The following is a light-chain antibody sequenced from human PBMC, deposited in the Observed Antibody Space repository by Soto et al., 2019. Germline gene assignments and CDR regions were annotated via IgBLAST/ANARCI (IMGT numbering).Light chain of an antibody. V-gene: IGKV3-15*01. CDR3: QQYNNWPHT. Sequence: EIVMTQSPATLSVSPGERATLSCRASQSVSSDLAWYQQKPGQAPRLLIYGASNRASGFPARFSGSGSGTEFSLTISSLQSEDFAVYYCQQYNNWPHTFSQGTKVEIK. CDR1: QSVSSD. CDR2: GAS. J-gene: IGKJ1*01.